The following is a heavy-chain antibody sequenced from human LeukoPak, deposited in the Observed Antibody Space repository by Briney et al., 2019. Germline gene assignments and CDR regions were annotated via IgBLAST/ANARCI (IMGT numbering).Heavy chain of an antibody. CDR3: ARGGDGSGSYYPLDY. V-gene: IGHV4-34*01. D-gene: IGHD3-10*01. CDR1: GGSFSGYY. CDR2: INHSGST. J-gene: IGHJ4*02. Sequence: SETLSLTCAVYGGSFSGYYWSWIRQPPGKGLEWIGEINHSGSTNYNPSLKSRVTISVDTSKNQFSLKLSSVTAADTAVYYCARGGDGSGSYYPLDYWGQGTLVTVSS.